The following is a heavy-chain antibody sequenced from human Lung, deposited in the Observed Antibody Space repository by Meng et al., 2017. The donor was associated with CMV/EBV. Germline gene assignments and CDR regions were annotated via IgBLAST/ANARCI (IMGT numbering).Heavy chain of an antibody. CDR2: IIPIFGTA. CDR3: ASQEAGPYSGYEGRFDY. Sequence: XVXVSXXASGGTFSSYAISWVRQAPGQGLEWMGGIIPIFGTANYAQKFQGRVTITTDESTSTAYMELSSLRSEDTAVYYCASQEAGPYSGYEGRFDYWGQGTXVTVSS. V-gene: IGHV1-69*05. J-gene: IGHJ4*02. D-gene: IGHD5-12*01. CDR1: GGTFSSYA.